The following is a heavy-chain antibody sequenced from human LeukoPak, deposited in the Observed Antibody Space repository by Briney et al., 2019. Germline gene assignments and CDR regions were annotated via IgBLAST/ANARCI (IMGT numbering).Heavy chain of an antibody. CDR1: GYTFTSYD. D-gene: IGHD3-9*01. Sequence: ASVKVSCKASGYTFTSYDINWVRQATGQGLEWMGWMNPNSGNTGYAQKIQGRVTMTRNTSISTAYMELSSLRSEDTAVYYCARGQYDILTGYDWFDPWGQGTLVTVSS. V-gene: IGHV1-8*01. CDR2: MNPNSGNT. CDR3: ARGQYDILTGYDWFDP. J-gene: IGHJ5*02.